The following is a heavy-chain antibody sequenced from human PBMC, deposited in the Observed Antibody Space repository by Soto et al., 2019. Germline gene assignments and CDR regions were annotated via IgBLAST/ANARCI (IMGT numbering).Heavy chain of an antibody. J-gene: IGHJ4*02. CDR3: AHTWGLPFDY. D-gene: IGHD3-16*01. V-gene: IGHV2-5*01. CDR2: IYWNDDK. CDR1: GFSLRTTGVG. Sequence: QITLKESGPTLVEPTQTLTLTCTYSGFSLRTTGVGVGWIRQPPGKALEWLGIIYWNDDKRYSPSLKNRFTLTSDISKSQVVLTMTNMDTVDTATYYCAHTWGLPFDYWGQGTLVSVSS.